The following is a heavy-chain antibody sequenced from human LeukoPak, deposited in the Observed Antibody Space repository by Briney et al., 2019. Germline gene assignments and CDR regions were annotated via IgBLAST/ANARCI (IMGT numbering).Heavy chain of an antibody. D-gene: IGHD5-18*01. V-gene: IGHV1-2*02. Sequence: ASVKVSCKASGYTFTGYYMHWVRQAPGQGLEWMGWINPNSGGTKCAQNFQGRVTMTRDTSISTAYMELSRLRSDDTAVYYCAREERGYSDFEYWGQGTLVTVSS. CDR2: INPNSGGT. CDR3: AREERGYSDFEY. CDR1: GYTFTGYY. J-gene: IGHJ4*02.